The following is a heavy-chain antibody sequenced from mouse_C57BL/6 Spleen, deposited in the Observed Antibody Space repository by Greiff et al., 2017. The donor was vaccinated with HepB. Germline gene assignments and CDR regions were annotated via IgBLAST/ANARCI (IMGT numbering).Heavy chain of an antibody. Sequence: EVKLVESGGGLVKPGGSLKLSCAASGFTFSSYAMSWVRQTPEKRLEWVATISDGGSYTYYPDNVKGRFTISRDNAKNNLYLQMSHLKSEDTAMYYCARDRGHYYSYFDYWGQGTTLTVSS. CDR2: ISDGGSYT. J-gene: IGHJ2*01. D-gene: IGHD2-12*01. CDR3: ARDRGHYYSYFDY. CDR1: GFTFSSYA. V-gene: IGHV5-4*01.